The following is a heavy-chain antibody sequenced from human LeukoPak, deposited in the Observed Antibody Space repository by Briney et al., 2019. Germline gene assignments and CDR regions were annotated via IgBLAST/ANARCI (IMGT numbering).Heavy chain of an antibody. CDR3: ARDLKLPPHAFDI. J-gene: IGHJ3*02. Sequence: SETLSLTCTVSGGSISSSSYYWGWIRQPPGKGLEWIGSIYYSGSTYYNPSLKSRVTISVDTSKNQFSLKLSSVTAADTAVYYCARDLKLPPHAFDIWGQGTMVTVSS. CDR2: IYYSGST. CDR1: GGSISSSSYY. D-gene: IGHD2-15*01. V-gene: IGHV4-39*07.